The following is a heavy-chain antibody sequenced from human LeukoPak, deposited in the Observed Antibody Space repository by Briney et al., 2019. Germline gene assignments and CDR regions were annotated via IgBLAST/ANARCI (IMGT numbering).Heavy chain of an antibody. J-gene: IGHJ6*02. D-gene: IGHD2-2*01. Sequence: ASVKVSCKASGYTFTSYYMHWVRQAPGQGLEWMGIINPSGGSTSYAQKFQGRVTMTRDTSTSTVYMELSSLRSEDTAVYYCARVYCSSTSCPDPYYYYGMDVWGQGTTVTVSS. V-gene: IGHV1-46*01. CDR2: INPSGGST. CDR1: GYTFTSYY. CDR3: ARVYCSSTSCPDPYYYYGMDV.